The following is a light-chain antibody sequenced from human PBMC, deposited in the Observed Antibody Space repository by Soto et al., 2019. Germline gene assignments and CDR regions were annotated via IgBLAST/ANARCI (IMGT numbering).Light chain of an antibody. CDR1: QGISTY. CDR2: AAS. J-gene: IGKJ5*01. CDR3: QQAISFPIT. V-gene: IGKV1-12*01. Sequence: DIHMTQSPSSVSASIGYRFSITCRASQGISTYLGWYQQKPGKAPQLLIYAASSLQTGVPSRFRGSGSGTDFTLTISSLQPEDFGTYYCQQAISFPITFGQGTRLEIK.